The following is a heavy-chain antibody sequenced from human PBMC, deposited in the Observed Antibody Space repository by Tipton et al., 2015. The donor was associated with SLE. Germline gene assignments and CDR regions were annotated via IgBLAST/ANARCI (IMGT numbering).Heavy chain of an antibody. V-gene: IGHV4-59*11. Sequence: TLSLTCTVSGGSISSHYWSWIRQPPGKGLEWIGYIYYSGSTNYNPSLKSRVTISVDKSKNQFSLKLISVTAADTAVYYCARLTIFGVVIIGNYYYYMDVWGKGTTVTVSS. CDR2: IYYSGST. CDR1: GGSISSHY. CDR3: ARLTIFGVVIIGNYYYYMDV. J-gene: IGHJ6*03. D-gene: IGHD3-3*01.